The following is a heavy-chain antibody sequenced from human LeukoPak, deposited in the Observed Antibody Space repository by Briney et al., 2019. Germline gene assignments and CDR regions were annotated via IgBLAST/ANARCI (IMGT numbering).Heavy chain of an antibody. CDR2: INPSGGST. CDR1: GYTFTSYY. Sequence: ASVKVSCKASGYTFTSYYMHWVGQAPGQWLEWMGIINPSGGSTSYAQKFQGRVTMTRDTSTSTVYMELSSLRSEDTAVYYCARVHRIAARPGWFDPWGQGTPVTVSS. V-gene: IGHV1-46*01. D-gene: IGHD6-6*01. CDR3: ARVHRIAARPGWFDP. J-gene: IGHJ5*02.